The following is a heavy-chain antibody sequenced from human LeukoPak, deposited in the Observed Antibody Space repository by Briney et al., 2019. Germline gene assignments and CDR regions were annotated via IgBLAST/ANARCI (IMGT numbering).Heavy chain of an antibody. CDR3: ARWRHGLLWFGDRLYAAFDI. J-gene: IGHJ3*02. Sequence: SETLSLTCTVSGGSISSSSYYWGWIRQPPGKGLEWIGSIYYSGSTYYNPSLKGRVTISVDTSKNQFSLKLSSVTAADTAVYYCARWRHGLLWFGDRLYAAFDIWGQGTMVTVSS. D-gene: IGHD3-10*01. CDR2: IYYSGST. CDR1: GGSISSSSYY. V-gene: IGHV4-39*07.